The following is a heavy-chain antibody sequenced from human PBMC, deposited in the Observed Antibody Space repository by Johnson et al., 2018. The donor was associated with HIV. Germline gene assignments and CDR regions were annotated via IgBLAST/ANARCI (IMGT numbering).Heavy chain of an antibody. J-gene: IGHJ3*01. CDR1: GFSLSSYA. Sequence: QVQLVESGGGVVQPGRSLRLSCAASGFSLSSYAMHWVRQAPGKGLEWVAVISYDGSNKYYADSVKVRFTISRDNSKNTLYVQMNSLRPEDTAVYYCASGDDAGFWGQATMGTVSS. CDR2: ISYDGSNK. CDR3: ASGDDAGF. V-gene: IGHV3-30*04. D-gene: IGHD5-12*01.